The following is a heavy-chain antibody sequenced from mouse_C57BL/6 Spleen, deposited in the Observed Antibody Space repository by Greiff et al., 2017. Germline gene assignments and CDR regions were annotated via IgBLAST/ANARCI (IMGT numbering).Heavy chain of an antibody. V-gene: IGHV2-9-1*01. D-gene: IGHD2-3*01. CDR1: GFSLTSYA. CDR3: ARNRDGYYYAMDY. Sequence: VKLMESGPGLVAPSQSLSITCTVSGFSLTSYAISWVRQPPGKGLEWLGVIWTGGGTNYNSALKSRLSISKDNSKSQVFLKMNSLQTDDTARYYCARNRDGYYYAMDYWGQGTSVTVSS. J-gene: IGHJ4*01. CDR2: IWTGGGT.